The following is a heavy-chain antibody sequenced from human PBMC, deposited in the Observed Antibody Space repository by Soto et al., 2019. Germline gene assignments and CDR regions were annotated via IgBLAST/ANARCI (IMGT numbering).Heavy chain of an antibody. J-gene: IGHJ4*02. V-gene: IGHV1-18*01. CDR2: ISAYNGNT. CDR3: ARDSGNLGNWAYFFDY. D-gene: IGHD7-27*01. Sequence: QGQLVQSGAEVKKPGASVKVSCKASGYTFTSCGISWVRQDPGQGLEWMGWISAYNGNTNYAQKVQGRVTMTTDTSTSTAYMELRSLRSDDTAVYYCARDSGNLGNWAYFFDYWGQGTLVTVSS. CDR1: GYTFTSCG.